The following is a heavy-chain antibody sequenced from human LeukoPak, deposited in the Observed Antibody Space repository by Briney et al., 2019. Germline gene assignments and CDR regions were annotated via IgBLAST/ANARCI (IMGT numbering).Heavy chain of an antibody. V-gene: IGHV3-21*01. Sequence: PGGSLRLSCAASGFTFSSYSMNWVRQALGKGLEWVSSISSSSSYIYYADSVKGRFTISRDNAKNSLYLQMNSLRAEDTAVYYCARDYYGSGSFRSDYWGQGTLVTVSS. CDR1: GFTFSSYS. CDR3: ARDYYGSGSFRSDY. D-gene: IGHD3-10*01. J-gene: IGHJ4*02. CDR2: ISSSSSYI.